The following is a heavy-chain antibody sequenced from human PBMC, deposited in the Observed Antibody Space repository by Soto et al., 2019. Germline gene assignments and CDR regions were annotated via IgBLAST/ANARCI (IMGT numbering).Heavy chain of an antibody. Sequence: ASVKVSCKASGYTFTSYGIIWVRQAPGQGLEWMGWISAYNGNTNYAQKLQGRVTMTTDTSTSTAYMELRSLRSDDTAVYYCARERELLWFGSRNYYYYGMDVWGQGTTVTVSS. J-gene: IGHJ6*02. V-gene: IGHV1-18*01. CDR1: GYTFTSYG. CDR2: ISAYNGNT. CDR3: ARERELLWFGSRNYYYYGMDV. D-gene: IGHD3-10*01.